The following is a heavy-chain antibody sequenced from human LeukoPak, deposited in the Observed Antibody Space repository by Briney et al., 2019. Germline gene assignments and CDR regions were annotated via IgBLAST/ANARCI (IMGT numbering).Heavy chain of an antibody. J-gene: IGHJ6*04. Sequence: ASVKVSCKVSGYTLTYLSMHWVRQAPGKGLEWMEGFDPQDGETIYAQKFQGRVTMTEGTSTDTAYMELSSLRSEDTAVYYCATPYGSSLSDYYYGMDVWGKGTTVTVSS. D-gene: IGHD3-10*01. CDR1: GYTLTYLS. CDR3: ATPYGSSLSDYYYGMDV. CDR2: FDPQDGET. V-gene: IGHV1-24*01.